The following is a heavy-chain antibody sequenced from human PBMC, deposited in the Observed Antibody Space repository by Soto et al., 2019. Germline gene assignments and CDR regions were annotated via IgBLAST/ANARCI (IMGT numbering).Heavy chain of an antibody. Sequence: QPGGTLRLSCAVSGLTVNSNYMTWIRQAPGKGLEWVSLIFSGGSTYYAGSVKARFTISSDSSKNTLHLEMNNLKVDDTAVYYCASNEGHSSRWGHWRQVTRVAVSS. CDR1: GLTVNSNY. D-gene: IGHD3-22*01. CDR3: ASNEGHSSRWGH. CDR2: IFSGGST. J-gene: IGHJ4*02. V-gene: IGHV3-53*01.